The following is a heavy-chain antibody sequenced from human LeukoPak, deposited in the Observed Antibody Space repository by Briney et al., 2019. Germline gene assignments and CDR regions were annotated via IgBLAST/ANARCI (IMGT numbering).Heavy chain of an antibody. CDR1: GGSISSGGYY. J-gene: IGHJ4*02. CDR3: ARVAKGLSLDY. V-gene: IGHV4-31*03. Sequence: PSQTLSLTCTVSGGSISSGGYYWNWIRQHPGKGLEWIGYIYYSGSTYYNPSLKSRVTISVDTSKNQFSLKLSSVTAADTAVYYCARVAKGLSLDYWGQGTLVTVSS. CDR2: IYYSGST. D-gene: IGHD3-16*02.